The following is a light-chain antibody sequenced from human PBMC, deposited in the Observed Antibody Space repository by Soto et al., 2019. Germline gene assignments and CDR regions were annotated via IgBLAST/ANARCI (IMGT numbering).Light chain of an antibody. Sequence: ESMLTQSPGTLSLSPGERATLSCRASQSVSTRYLAWYQQKPGQAPRLLIYGASIRATGITDRFSGSGSGTDVTLTISRLEPEDFAVYYCQQFGSSPPAFTFGQGTKLEI. J-gene: IGKJ2*01. CDR1: QSVSTRY. CDR3: QQFGSSPPAFT. V-gene: IGKV3-20*01. CDR2: GAS.